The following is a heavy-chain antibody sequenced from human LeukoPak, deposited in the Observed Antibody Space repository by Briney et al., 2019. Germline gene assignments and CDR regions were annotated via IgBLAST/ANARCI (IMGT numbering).Heavy chain of an antibody. D-gene: IGHD3-3*01. CDR2: ISAYNGNT. CDR1: GYTFTSYG. Sequence: GASVKVSCKASGYTFTSYGISWVRKAPRQGLEWMGWISAYNGNTNYAQKLQGRVTMTTDTSTSTASMELRSLRSDDTAVYYCARDWSSDFWSGYYPNYYYYYMDVWGKGTTVTVSS. J-gene: IGHJ6*03. CDR3: ARDWSSDFWSGYYPNYYYYYMDV. V-gene: IGHV1-18*01.